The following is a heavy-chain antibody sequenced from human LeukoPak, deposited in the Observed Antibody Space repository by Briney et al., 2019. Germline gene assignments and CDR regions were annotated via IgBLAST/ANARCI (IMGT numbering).Heavy chain of an antibody. CDR3: AREGVSSSWYSYYYYMDV. CDR1: GFTFSSFA. D-gene: IGHD6-13*01. J-gene: IGHJ6*03. CDR2: ISSSGSTI. V-gene: IGHV3-11*04. Sequence: PGGSLRLSCAASGFTFSSFAMSWIRQAPGKGLEWVSYISSSGSTIYYADSVKGRFTISRDNAKNSLYLQMNSLRAEDTAVYYCAREGVSSSWYSYYYYMDVWGKGTTVTVSS.